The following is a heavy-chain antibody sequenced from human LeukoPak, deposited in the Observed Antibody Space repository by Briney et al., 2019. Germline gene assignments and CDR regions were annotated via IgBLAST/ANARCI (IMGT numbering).Heavy chain of an antibody. V-gene: IGHV4-39*01. Sequence: PSETLSLTCTVSGDSISSSSGYYWGWIRHPPGKGLDYIGSIYNSGRTYYNPSLKSRVTISVDTSKNQFSLKLNSVTAADTAVYYCARPHHRYYYGSGSQYYFYYMDVWGKGTTVTVSS. J-gene: IGHJ6*03. D-gene: IGHD3-10*01. CDR2: IYNSGRT. CDR1: GDSISSSSGYY. CDR3: ARPHHRYYYGSGSQYYFYYMDV.